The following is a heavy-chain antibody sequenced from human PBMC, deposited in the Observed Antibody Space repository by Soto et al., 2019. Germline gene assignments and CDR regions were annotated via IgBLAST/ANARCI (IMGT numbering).Heavy chain of an antibody. D-gene: IGHD2-2*01. CDR3: ARYIPGVRYYGMDV. V-gene: IGHV3-48*01. J-gene: IGHJ6*02. Sequence: GGSLRLSCAASGFTFSSYSMNWVRQAPGKGLEWVSLIGGSSTTTYYADSVKGRFTISRDNSGNTLFLEMYSLRAEDTAVYYCARYIPGVRYYGMDVWGQGTTVTVSS. CDR1: GFTFSSYS. CDR2: IGGSSTTT.